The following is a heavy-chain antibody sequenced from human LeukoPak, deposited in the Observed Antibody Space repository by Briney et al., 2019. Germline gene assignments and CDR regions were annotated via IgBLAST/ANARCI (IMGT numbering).Heavy chain of an antibody. CDR2: IHYSGNS. J-gene: IGHJ5*02. D-gene: IGHD2-2*01. CDR1: GASVSSGDY. CDR3: ARIDCTTTSCYDWRGWFDP. Sequence: SQTLSLTCTVSGASVSSGDYWSWLRQPPGKGLEWIGHIHYSGNSDYNPSLRSRLSISIDTAINQFFLMLNSVTAADTAVYYCARIDCTTTSCYDWRGWFDPWGQGTLVTVSS. V-gene: IGHV4-30-4*01.